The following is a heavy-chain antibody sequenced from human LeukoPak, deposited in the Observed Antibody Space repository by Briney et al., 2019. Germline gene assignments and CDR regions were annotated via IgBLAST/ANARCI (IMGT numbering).Heavy chain of an antibody. CDR3: ARRAYYYDSSGYGDYYYYMDV. V-gene: IGHV5-51*01. D-gene: IGHD3-22*01. CDR1: GYSFTSYW. J-gene: IGHJ6*03. Sequence: HGESLKISCKGSGYSFTSYWIGWVRQMPGKGLEWMGIIYPGDSDTRYSPSFQGQVTISADKSISTAYLQWSSLKASDTAMYYCARRAYYYDSSGYGDYYYYMDVWGKGTTVTISS. CDR2: IYPGDSDT.